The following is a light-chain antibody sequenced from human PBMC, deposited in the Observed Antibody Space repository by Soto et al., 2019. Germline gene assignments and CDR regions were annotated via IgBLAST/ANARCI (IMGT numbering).Light chain of an antibody. CDR3: QQYYQWGLS. J-gene: IGKJ4*01. Sequence: VMTQSPAKLSVSPGEGVTLFCRASQTVATNLAWYQLKPGQAPRLLIYASSTRATGIPATFSGSGSGTQFSLAISSLQSEDSAVYYCQQYYQWGLSFGGGTKEDIK. CDR1: QTVATN. CDR2: ASS. V-gene: IGKV3D-15*01.